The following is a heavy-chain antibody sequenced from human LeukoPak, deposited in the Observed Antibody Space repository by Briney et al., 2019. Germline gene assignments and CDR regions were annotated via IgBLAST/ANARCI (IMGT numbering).Heavy chain of an antibody. J-gene: IGHJ4*02. Sequence: SETLSLTCTVSGGSISSYYWSWIRQPPGKGLEWIGYIYYSGSTNYNPSLKSRVTISLDTSKNQFSLNLSSVTAADTAVYYCATQATGGPLDYWGQGTLVTVSS. CDR1: GGSISSYY. V-gene: IGHV4-59*08. CDR2: IYYSGST. D-gene: IGHD2-15*01. CDR3: ATQATGGPLDY.